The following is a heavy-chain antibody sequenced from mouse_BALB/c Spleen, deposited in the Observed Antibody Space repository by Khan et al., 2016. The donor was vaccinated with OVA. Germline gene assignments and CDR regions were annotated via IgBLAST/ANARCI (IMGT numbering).Heavy chain of an antibody. Sequence: EVQLQESGPGLVKPSQSLSLTCTVTGYSFTTDYAWNWIRQFPGNKLEWMGFISYYGNTKYNPSLKSRTSMTLDTSNNQFFLQLKDVTTEDTAKFSYAKVYGEDFDYWGQGTTLTVSS. D-gene: IGHD1-1*01. V-gene: IGHV3-2*02. CDR2: ISYYGNT. CDR1: GYSFTTDYA. J-gene: IGHJ2*01. CDR3: AKVYGEDFDY.